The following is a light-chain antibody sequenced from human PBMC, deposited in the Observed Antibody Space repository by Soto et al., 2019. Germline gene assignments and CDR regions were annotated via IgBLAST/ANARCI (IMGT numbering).Light chain of an antibody. Sequence: DIQMTQSPSSLSASVGDRITITWRASQGISSYLAWYQQKPGKPPKLLIYDASSLEGGVPSRFSGSGSGTEFTLTISSLQPDDFATYYCQQYYSYPWTFGQGTKVDIK. CDR1: QGISSY. CDR2: DAS. V-gene: IGKV1-5*01. J-gene: IGKJ1*01. CDR3: QQYYSYPWT.